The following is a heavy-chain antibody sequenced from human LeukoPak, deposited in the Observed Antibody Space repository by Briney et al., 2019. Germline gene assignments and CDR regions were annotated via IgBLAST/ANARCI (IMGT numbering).Heavy chain of an antibody. CDR1: GGSISSSSYY. CDR2: IYYSGST. D-gene: IGHD3-22*01. CDR3: ARGGYAVENYAFDI. J-gene: IGHJ3*02. Sequence: PSETLSLTCTVSGGSISSSSYYWGWIRQPPGKGLEWIGYIYYSGSTNYNPSLKSRVTISVDTSKNQFSLKLSSVTAADTAVYYCARGGYAVENYAFDIWGQGTMVTVSS. V-gene: IGHV4-61*05.